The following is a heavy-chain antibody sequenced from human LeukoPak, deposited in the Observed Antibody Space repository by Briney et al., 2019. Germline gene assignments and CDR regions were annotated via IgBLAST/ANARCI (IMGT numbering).Heavy chain of an antibody. V-gene: IGHV3-48*03. J-gene: IGHJ4*02. CDR1: GFTFSSYE. Sequence: GGSLRLSCAASGFTFSSYEMNWVRQAPGKGLEWVSYISSSGSTIYYADSVKGRSTISRDNAKNSLYLQMNSLRAEDTAVYYCARVARGGSYSLDYWGQGTLVTVSS. CDR2: ISSSGSTI. D-gene: IGHD1-26*01. CDR3: ARVARGGSYSLDY.